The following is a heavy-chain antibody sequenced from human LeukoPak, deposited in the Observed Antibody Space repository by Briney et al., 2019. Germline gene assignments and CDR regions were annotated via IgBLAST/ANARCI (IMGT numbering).Heavy chain of an antibody. CDR2: IWYDGSNK. J-gene: IGHJ4*02. CDR1: GFTFSSYG. CDR3: ARQKTPVITTFDY. Sequence: GRSLRLSCAASGFTFSSYGMHWVRQAPGQGLEWVAVIWYDGSNKYYADSVKGRFTISRDNSKNTPYLQMNSLRAEDTAVYYCARQKTPVITTFDYGGQGTLVTVSS. V-gene: IGHV3-33*01. D-gene: IGHD3-10*01.